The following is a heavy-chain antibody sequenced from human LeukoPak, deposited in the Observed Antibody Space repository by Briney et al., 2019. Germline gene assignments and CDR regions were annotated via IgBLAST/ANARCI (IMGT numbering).Heavy chain of an antibody. CDR2: IYHSGST. CDR3: ARGPGLPYYYMDV. Sequence: SQTLSLTCTVSGGSISSGGYYWSWIRQPPGKGLEWIGYIYHSGSTYYNPSLKSRVTISVDTSKNQFSLRLSSVTAADTAVYYCARGPGLPYYYMDVWGKGTTVTVSS. J-gene: IGHJ6*03. CDR1: GGSISSGGYY. V-gene: IGHV4-30-2*01.